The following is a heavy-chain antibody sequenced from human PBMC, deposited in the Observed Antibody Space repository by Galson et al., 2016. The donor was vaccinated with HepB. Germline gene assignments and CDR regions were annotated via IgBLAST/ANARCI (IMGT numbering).Heavy chain of an antibody. V-gene: IGHV1-18*01. CDR3: ARDGRDYTGSYYPPFDY. CDR1: GYTFISFG. D-gene: IGHD1-26*01. J-gene: IGHJ4*02. CDR2: ISPDNGKT. Sequence: SVKVSCKASGYTFISFGITWMRQAPGQGPEWMGWISPDNGKTKYAQKFQGRVTMTTDTGSRTAYMDLRSLRSDDTAVYFCARDGRDYTGSYYPPFDYWGQGTLVTVSS.